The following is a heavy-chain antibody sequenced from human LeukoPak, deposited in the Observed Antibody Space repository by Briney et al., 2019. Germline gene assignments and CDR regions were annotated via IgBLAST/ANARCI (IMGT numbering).Heavy chain of an antibody. CDR3: ARLILTGSKRGIDY. Sequence: SETLSLTCTVSGGSISSSSYYWGWIRQPPGKGLEWIGSIYYSGSTYYNPSLKSRVTISVDTSENQFSLKLSSVTAADTAVYYCARLILTGSKRGIDYWGQGTLVTVSS. V-gene: IGHV4-39*01. D-gene: IGHD3-9*01. CDR1: GGSISSSSYY. J-gene: IGHJ4*02. CDR2: IYYSGST.